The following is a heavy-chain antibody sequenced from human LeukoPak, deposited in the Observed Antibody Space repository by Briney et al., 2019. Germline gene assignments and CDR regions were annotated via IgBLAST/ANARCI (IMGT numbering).Heavy chain of an antibody. CDR2: VRWNSGSI. CDR1: GFSFRDFA. D-gene: IGHD3-10*01. CDR3: ARGGGRYYGSGSYYWFDP. J-gene: IGHJ5*02. V-gene: IGHV3-9*01. Sequence: GGSLRLSCAASGFSFRDFAVHWVRQVSGKGLEWVAGVRWNSGSIGYADSVRGRFSISRDNAKNFLYLQMNSLRADGTAVYYCARGGGRYYGSGSYYWFDPWGQGTLVTVSS.